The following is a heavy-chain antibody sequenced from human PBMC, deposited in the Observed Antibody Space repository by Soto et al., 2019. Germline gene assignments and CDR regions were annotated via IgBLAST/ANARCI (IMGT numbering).Heavy chain of an antibody. J-gene: IGHJ4*02. D-gene: IGHD3-9*01. CDR1: GFASNNYA. CDR2: ISGSGATT. V-gene: IGHV3-23*01. Sequence: EVQLLESGGGLVQPGGSLRLSCEASGFASNNYALTWVRQAPGKGLEWVSSISGSGATTYYADSVKGRFTLSRDNSQNTLYLQMSSLRSEDTAIYYCAKCVGNFDWLVDYWGQGTLVTVSS. CDR3: AKCVGNFDWLVDY.